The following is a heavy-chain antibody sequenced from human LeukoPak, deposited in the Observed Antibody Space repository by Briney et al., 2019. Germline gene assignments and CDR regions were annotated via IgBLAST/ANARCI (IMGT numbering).Heavy chain of an antibody. J-gene: IGHJ4*02. Sequence: GGSLRLSCAASGFTFSSHAMNWVRQAPGKGLEWVSGIIDTGGRTYYADSVKGRFIISRDNSKNTLYLQMNSLGAEDTAIYYCAKETYSYDSSGYSDTAFDHWGQGTLVTVSS. V-gene: IGHV3-23*01. CDR2: IIDTGGRT. D-gene: IGHD3-22*01. CDR3: AKETYSYDSSGYSDTAFDH. CDR1: GFTFSSHA.